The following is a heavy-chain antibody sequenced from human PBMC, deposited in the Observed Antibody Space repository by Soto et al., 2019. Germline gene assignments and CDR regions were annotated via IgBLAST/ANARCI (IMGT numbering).Heavy chain of an antibody. CDR3: ARDGYYDSSGYYYYYGMDV. Sequence: PSETLSLTCTVSGGSISSYYWSWIRQPPGKGLEWIGYIYYSGSTNYNPSLKSRVTISVDTSKNQFSLKLSSVTAADTAVYYCARDGYYDSSGYYYYYGMDVWGQGTTVTVSS. CDR2: IYYSGST. J-gene: IGHJ6*02. V-gene: IGHV4-59*01. D-gene: IGHD3-22*01. CDR1: GGSISSYY.